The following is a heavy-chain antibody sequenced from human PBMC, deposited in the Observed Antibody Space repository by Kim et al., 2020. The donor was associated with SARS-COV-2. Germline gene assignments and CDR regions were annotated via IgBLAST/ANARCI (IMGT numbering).Heavy chain of an antibody. CDR3: ARAGAVAGTDY. D-gene: IGHD6-19*01. J-gene: IGHJ4*02. Sequence: SETLSLTCTVSGGSISSYYWSWIRQSPGKGLEWIGYIYYSGSTNYNPSLKSRVTISVDTSKNQFSLKLSSVTAADTAVYYCARAGAVAGTDYWGQGTLVTVSS. CDR1: GGSISSYY. V-gene: IGHV4-59*01. CDR2: IYYSGST.